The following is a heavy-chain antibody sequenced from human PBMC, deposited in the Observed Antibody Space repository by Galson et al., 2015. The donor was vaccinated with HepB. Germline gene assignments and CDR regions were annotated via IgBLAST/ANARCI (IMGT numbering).Heavy chain of an antibody. V-gene: IGHV3-11*06. Sequence: SLRLSCAASGFTFSDYYMSWIRQAPGKGLEWLSYISSSTIYTNYADSVKGRFTISRDNVKNSMYLQMNRLRAEDTAVYYCARVADSDYGDHSHFDYWGQGTLVTVSS. J-gene: IGHJ4*02. CDR2: ISSSTIYT. CDR1: GFTFSDYY. CDR3: ARVADSDYGDHSHFDY. D-gene: IGHD4-17*01.